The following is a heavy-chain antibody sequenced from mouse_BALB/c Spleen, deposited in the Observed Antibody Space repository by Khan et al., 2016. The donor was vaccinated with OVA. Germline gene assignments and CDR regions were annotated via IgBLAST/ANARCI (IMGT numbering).Heavy chain of an antibody. J-gene: IGHJ2*01. CDR3: TRIYRSDFDY. CDR1: GYSFTGYF. D-gene: IGHD1-1*01. CDR2: INPHIGET. V-gene: IGHV1-20*02. Sequence: VQLQQSGPELVRPGASVKISCKASGYSFTGYFMNWVMQSHGKSLEWIGRINPHIGETFYNMRFKDKATLTVDDSSSTAHMELRCLASEDSAFYYCTRIYRSDFDYWGQGTTLTVSS.